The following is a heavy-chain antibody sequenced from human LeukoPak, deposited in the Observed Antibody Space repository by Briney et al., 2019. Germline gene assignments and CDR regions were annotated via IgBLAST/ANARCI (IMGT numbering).Heavy chain of an antibody. D-gene: IGHD3-3*01. CDR3: ARNRPYDFWSGYSSPSREAFDI. Sequence: GASVKVSCKASGGTFSSYAISWVRQAPGQGLEWKGGIIPIFGTANYAQKFQGRVTITTDESTSTAYMELSSLRTEDTAVYYCARNRPYDFWSGYSSPSREAFDIWGQGTMVTVSS. CDR1: GGTFSSYA. J-gene: IGHJ3*02. CDR2: IIPIFGTA. V-gene: IGHV1-69*05.